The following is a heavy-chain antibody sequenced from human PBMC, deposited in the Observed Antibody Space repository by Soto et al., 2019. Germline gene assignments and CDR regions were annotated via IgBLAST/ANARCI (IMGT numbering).Heavy chain of an antibody. CDR1: GFIFSDYW. V-gene: IGHV3-7*03. D-gene: IGHD2-2*01. Sequence: PGGSLRLSCVPSGFIFSDYWMSWVRQSPGEGPEWVANIKVDGIEKQYVDSVRGRFSISRDNFRNSLFLQMNSLRAGDTAIYYCVKDGGYCSSATCYSPRNQYSDSWGQGTLVTVSS. J-gene: IGHJ5*01. CDR3: VKDGGYCSSATCYSPRNQYSDS. CDR2: IKVDGIEK.